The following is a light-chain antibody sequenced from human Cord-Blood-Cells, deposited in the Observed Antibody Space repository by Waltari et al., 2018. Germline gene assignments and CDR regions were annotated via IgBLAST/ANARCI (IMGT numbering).Light chain of an antibody. V-gene: IGLV2-23*03. CDR3: CSYAGSSTFVV. J-gene: IGLJ2*01. Sequence: QSALTQPASVSGSPGQSITIYCTGTSSDVGSYNLASWYQQHPGKAPKLRSYEGSKRPSGVSNRFSGSKSGNTASLTISGLQAEDEADYYCCSYAGSSTFVVFGGGTKLTVL. CDR1: SSDVGSYNL. CDR2: EGS.